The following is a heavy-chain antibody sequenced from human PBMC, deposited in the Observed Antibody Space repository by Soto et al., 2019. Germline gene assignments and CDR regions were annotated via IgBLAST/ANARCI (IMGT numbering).Heavy chain of an antibody. CDR1: GFTFSSSW. D-gene: IGHD6-19*01. CDR3: AKDPYSASSGWPYFDY. J-gene: IGHJ4*02. Sequence: GGSLRLSCAASGFTFSSSWMSWVRQAPGKGLEWVANIKEDGSEKDYVDPVKGRFTISRDNSKNTLYLQMNSLRAEDTAVYYCAKDPYSASSGWPYFDYWGQGTLVTVSS. CDR2: IKEDGSEK. V-gene: IGHV3-7*01.